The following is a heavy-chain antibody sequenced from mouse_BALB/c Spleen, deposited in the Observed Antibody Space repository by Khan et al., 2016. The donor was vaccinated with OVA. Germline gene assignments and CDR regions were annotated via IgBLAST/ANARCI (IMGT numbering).Heavy chain of an antibody. V-gene: IGHV1-81*01. CDR1: GYTFTYYV. CDR2: IYPGSDNA. D-gene: IGHD2-3*01. J-gene: IGHJ2*01. Sequence: VQLQESGPELVKPGASVKMSCKASGYTFTYYVITWVKQRTGQGLEWIGEIYPGSDNAYYNERFKGKATLTADKSSNTTHMQLSSLTSEDSVVYFCARGDGYYVYFDYWGQGTTLTVSS. CDR3: ARGDGYYVYFDY.